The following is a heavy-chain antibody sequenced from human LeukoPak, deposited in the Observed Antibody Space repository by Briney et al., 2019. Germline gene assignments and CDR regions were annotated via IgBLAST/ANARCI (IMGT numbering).Heavy chain of an antibody. V-gene: IGHV3-30*02. D-gene: IGHD2-2*01. CDR3: AKDLRCSSTSCPRAGAFDI. CDR2: IRYDGSNK. J-gene: IGHJ3*02. CDR1: GFTFSSYG. Sequence: GGSLRLSCAASGFTFSSYGMHWVRQAPGKGLEWVAFIRYDGSNKYYADSVKGRFTISRDNSKNTLYLQMNSLRAEDTAVYYCAKDLRCSSTSCPRAGAFDIWGQGTMVTVSS.